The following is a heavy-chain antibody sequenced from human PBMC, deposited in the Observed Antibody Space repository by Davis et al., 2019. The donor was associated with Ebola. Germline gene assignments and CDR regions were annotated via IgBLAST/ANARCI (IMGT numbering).Heavy chain of an antibody. Sequence: PRGSLRLSCAASAFPVSSYYMSWVRQAPGKGLEWVSVIYTGGITYHADSVKGRFTISRDNSKNTLYLQMNSLRAEDTAVYYCARDGYNQYYGMDVWGQGTAVTVSS. J-gene: IGHJ6*02. CDR3: ARDGYNQYYGMDV. D-gene: IGHD5-24*01. CDR1: AFPVSSYY. V-gene: IGHV3-53*01. CDR2: IYTGGIT.